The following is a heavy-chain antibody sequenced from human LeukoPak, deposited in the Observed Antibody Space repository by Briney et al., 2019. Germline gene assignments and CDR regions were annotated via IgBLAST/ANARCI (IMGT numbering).Heavy chain of an antibody. J-gene: IGHJ3*02. Sequence: GGSLRLSCTASGFTFGDYAMSWVCQAPGKGLEWVGFIRSKAYGGTTEYAASVKGRFTISRDDSKSIAYLQMNSLKTEDTAVYYCTRGDIDAFDIWGQGTMVTVSS. V-gene: IGHV3-49*04. CDR1: GFTFGDYA. CDR2: IRSKAYGGTT. CDR3: TRGDIDAFDI.